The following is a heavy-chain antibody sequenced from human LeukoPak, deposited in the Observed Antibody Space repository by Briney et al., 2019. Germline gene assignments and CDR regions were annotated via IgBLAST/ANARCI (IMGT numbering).Heavy chain of an antibody. CDR3: ARDPRYYDSSGYSPFGY. Sequence: PSETLSLTCTVSGGSISSSSYYWGWVRQAPGTGLEWVSSISSSSSYIYYADSVKGRFTISRDNAKNSLYLQMNSLRAEDTAVYYCARDPRYYDSSGYSPFGYWGQGTLVTVSS. J-gene: IGHJ4*02. CDR2: ISSSSSYI. CDR1: GGSISSSSYY. V-gene: IGHV3-21*01. D-gene: IGHD3-22*01.